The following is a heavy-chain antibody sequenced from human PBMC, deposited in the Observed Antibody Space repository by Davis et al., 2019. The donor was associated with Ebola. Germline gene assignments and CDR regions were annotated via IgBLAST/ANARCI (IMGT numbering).Heavy chain of an antibody. D-gene: IGHD6-13*01. Sequence: SETLSLTCTVSGGSISSYYWSWIRQPPGKGLEWIGYIYYSGSTKYNPSHKSRVTISVDTSKNQFSLRLSSVTAADTAVYYCVRGSAGHFDLWGRGTLVTVSS. CDR2: IYYSGST. CDR3: VRGSAGHFDL. V-gene: IGHV4-59*01. CDR1: GGSISSYY. J-gene: IGHJ2*01.